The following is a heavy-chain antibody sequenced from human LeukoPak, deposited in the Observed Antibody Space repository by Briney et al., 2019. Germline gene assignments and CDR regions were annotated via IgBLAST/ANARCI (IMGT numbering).Heavy chain of an antibody. CDR1: GGPISSSSYY. V-gene: IGHV4-39*01. CDR2: IYYSGST. Sequence: KSSETLSLTCTVSGGPISSSSYYWGWIRQPPGKGLEWIGSIYYSGSTYCNPSLKSRVTISVDTSKNQFSLKLSSVTAADTAVYYCARRVVAARPFDYWGQGTLVTVSS. D-gene: IGHD6-6*01. J-gene: IGHJ4*02. CDR3: ARRVVAARPFDY.